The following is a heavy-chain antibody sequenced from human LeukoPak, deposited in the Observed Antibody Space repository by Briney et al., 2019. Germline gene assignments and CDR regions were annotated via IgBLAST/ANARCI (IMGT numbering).Heavy chain of an antibody. CDR2: INPNSGGT. Sequence: GASVKVSCKASGYTFTNYYMLWVRQAPGQGLEWMGRINPNSGGTNYAQKFQGRVTMTRDTSSSTAYMDLSRLRSDDTAVYYCARDGSSSGGMDVWGKGTTVTVSS. D-gene: IGHD6-25*01. CDR1: GYTFTNYY. V-gene: IGHV1-2*06. CDR3: ARDGSSSGGMDV. J-gene: IGHJ6*04.